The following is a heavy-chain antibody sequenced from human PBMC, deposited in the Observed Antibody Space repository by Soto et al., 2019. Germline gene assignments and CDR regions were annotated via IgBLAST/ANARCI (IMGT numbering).Heavy chain of an antibody. CDR3: ASSGAFDYYYYGMDV. Sequence: GGSLRLSCAASGFTVSSNYMSWVRQAPGKGLEWVSVIYSGGSTYYADSVKGRFTISRDNSKNTLYLQMNSLRAEDTAVYYCASSGAFDYYYYGMDVWGQGTTVTVSS. CDR1: GFTVSSNY. CDR2: IYSGGST. D-gene: IGHD3-10*01. J-gene: IGHJ6*02. V-gene: IGHV3-53*01.